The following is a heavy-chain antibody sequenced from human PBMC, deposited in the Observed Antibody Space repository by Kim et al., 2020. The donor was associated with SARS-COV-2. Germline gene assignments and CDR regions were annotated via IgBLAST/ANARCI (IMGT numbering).Heavy chain of an antibody. CDR3: ASQLDSYHFDY. V-gene: IGHV4-4*02. D-gene: IGHD5-18*01. Sequence: TTYTPSLKSRVTISVDKSKNQFSLKLSSVTAADTAVYYCASQLDSYHFDYWGQGTLVTVSS. J-gene: IGHJ4*02. CDR2: T.